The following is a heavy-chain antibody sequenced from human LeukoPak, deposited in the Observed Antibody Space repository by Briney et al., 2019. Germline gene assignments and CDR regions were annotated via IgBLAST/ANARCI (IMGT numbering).Heavy chain of an antibody. V-gene: IGHV3-7*01. D-gene: IGHD5-24*01. Sequence: PGGSLRLSCAASGSTFSSYWMSWVRQAPGKGLEWVANIKQDGSEKYYVDSVKGRFTISRDNAKNSLYLQMNSLRAEDTAVYYCARDSNPVKLDGYMLDYWGQGTLVTVSS. CDR3: ARDSNPVKLDGYMLDY. J-gene: IGHJ4*02. CDR2: IKQDGSEK. CDR1: GSTFSSYW.